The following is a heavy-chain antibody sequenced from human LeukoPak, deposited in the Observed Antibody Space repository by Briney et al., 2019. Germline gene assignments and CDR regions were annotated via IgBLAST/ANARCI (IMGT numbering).Heavy chain of an antibody. CDR3: AAKRGRGRLLDAFDI. D-gene: IGHD3-16*01. V-gene: IGHV4-59*01. CDR1: GGSISSYY. Sequence: PSETLSLTCTVSGGSISSYYWSWIRQPPGKGLEWIGYIYYSGSTNYNPSLKSRVTISVDTSKNQFSLKLSSVTAADTALYYSAAKRGRGRLLDAFDIWGQGTMVTVSS. J-gene: IGHJ3*02. CDR2: IYYSGST.